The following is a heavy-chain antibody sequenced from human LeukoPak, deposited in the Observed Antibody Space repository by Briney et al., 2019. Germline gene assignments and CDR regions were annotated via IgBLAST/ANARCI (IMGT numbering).Heavy chain of an antibody. V-gene: IGHV1-2*02. CDR1: GYTFTGYY. D-gene: IGHD3-3*01. Sequence: ASVKVSCRSSGYTFTGYYLHWVRQAPGQGLEWMGWIIPNSGGTNYAQKFQGRVTMTRNTSISTAYMELSSLRSEDTAVYYCARDKQDFWSGYSWGIVNWFDPWGQGTLVTVSS. CDR3: ARDKQDFWSGYSWGIVNWFDP. CDR2: IIPNSGGT. J-gene: IGHJ5*02.